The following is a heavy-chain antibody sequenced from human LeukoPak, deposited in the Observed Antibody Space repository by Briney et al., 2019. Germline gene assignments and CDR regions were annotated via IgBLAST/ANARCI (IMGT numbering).Heavy chain of an antibody. J-gene: IGHJ4*02. Sequence: TGGSLRLSCEVSGLIFRSYWMSWVRQAPGKGLEWVVNINQDGSEKYFVDSVRGRFTISRDNAKNSLHLQMNTLRAEDTAVYYCARERDGRFFDYWGQGTLVSVSS. CDR3: ARERDGRFFDY. D-gene: IGHD5-24*01. CDR1: GLIFRSYW. CDR2: INQDGSEK. V-gene: IGHV3-7*01.